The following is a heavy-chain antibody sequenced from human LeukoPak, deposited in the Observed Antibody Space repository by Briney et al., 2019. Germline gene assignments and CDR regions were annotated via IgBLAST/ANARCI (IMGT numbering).Heavy chain of an antibody. D-gene: IGHD3-22*01. CDR3: AREGIGYYDSSGYGTDAFDI. J-gene: IGHJ3*02. CDR2: INPSGGST. V-gene: IGHV1-46*01. Sequence: ASVKVSCKASGYTFTSYYMHWVRQAPGQGLEWMGIINPSGGSTSYAQKFQGRVTMTRETSTSTVHMELSSLRSEDTAVYYCAREGIGYYDSSGYGTDAFDIWGQGTMVTVSS. CDR1: GYTFTSYY.